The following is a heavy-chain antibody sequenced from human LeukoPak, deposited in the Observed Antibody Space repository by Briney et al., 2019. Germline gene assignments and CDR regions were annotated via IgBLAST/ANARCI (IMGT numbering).Heavy chain of an antibody. CDR2: IYYSGNT. Sequence: SETLSLTCIVSGGSIINNKYYWGWIRQPPGKGLEWISSIYYSGNTYYNPSLKSRVTISVDTSKNQFSLKLSSVTAADTAVYYCARADSGVTTGLFYYYMDVWGKGTTVTVSS. J-gene: IGHJ6*03. CDR1: GGSIINNKYY. V-gene: IGHV4-39*07. CDR3: ARADSGVTTGLFYYYMDV. D-gene: IGHD4-11*01.